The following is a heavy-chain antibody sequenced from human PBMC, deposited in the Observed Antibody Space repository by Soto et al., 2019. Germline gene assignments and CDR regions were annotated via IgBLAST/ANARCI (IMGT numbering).Heavy chain of an antibody. CDR1: GFSLTTGKMG. J-gene: IGHJ6*02. D-gene: IGHD3-9*01. Sequence: SGPTLVNPTETLTLTCTVSGFSLTTGKMGVSWIRQPPGKALEWLAHIFSDNERSYSTSRKGRITISKDTSGSQVVLSMTNVDPVDTATYYCARMKVDSYQFYYAMDVWGQGTTVTVSS. V-gene: IGHV2-26*01. CDR2: IFSDNER. CDR3: ARMKVDSYQFYYAMDV.